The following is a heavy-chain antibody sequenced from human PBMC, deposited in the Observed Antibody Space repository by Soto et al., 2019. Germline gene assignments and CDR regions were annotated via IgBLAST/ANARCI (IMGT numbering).Heavy chain of an antibody. V-gene: IGHV4-4*07. CDR1: GGSISSYY. J-gene: IGHJ4*02. Sequence: SETLSLTCTVSGGSISSYYWSWIRQPAGKGLEWIGRIYTSGSTNYNPSLKSRVTMSVDTSKNQFSLKLSSVTAADTAVYYCARGSPGAHDFWSGYYYYFASWGQGTLVTVSS. CDR3: ARGSPGAHDFWSGYYYYFAS. CDR2: IYTSGST. D-gene: IGHD3-3*01.